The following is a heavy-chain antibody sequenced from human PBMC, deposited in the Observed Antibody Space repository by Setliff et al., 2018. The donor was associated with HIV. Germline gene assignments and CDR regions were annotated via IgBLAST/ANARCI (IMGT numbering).Heavy chain of an antibody. J-gene: IGHJ4*02. CDR1: GGSISSGNYY. V-gene: IGHV4-61*02. Sequence: SETLSLTCTVSGGSISSGNYYWSWIRQPAGKGLEWIGRIYTSGSTSYNPSLKSRVTISVDTSKNQFSLKLSSVTAADTAVYYCARHSPSDYWGQGTLVTVSS. CDR3: ARHSPSDY. CDR2: IYTSGST.